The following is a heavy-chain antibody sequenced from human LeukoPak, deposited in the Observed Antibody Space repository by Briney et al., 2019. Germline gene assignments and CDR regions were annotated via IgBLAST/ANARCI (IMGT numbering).Heavy chain of an antibody. CDR3: ARGGSLAVAPHLYYFDY. J-gene: IGHJ4*02. Sequence: ASVKVSCKASGYTFIAYYIHWVRQAPGQGLEWMGIINPSGGSTTYAQNFQGRVTMTRDTSTSAVYVELSSLRSEDTAVYYCARGGSLAVAPHLYYFDYWGQGTLVTVSS. CDR1: GYTFIAYY. V-gene: IGHV1-46*01. CDR2: INPSGGST. D-gene: IGHD6-19*01.